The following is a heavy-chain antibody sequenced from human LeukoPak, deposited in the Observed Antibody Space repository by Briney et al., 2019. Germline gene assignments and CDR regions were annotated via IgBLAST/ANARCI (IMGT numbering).Heavy chain of an antibody. J-gene: IGHJ3*02. CDR2: DGSNK. Sequence: DGSNKYYADSVKGQFTISRDNSKNTLYLQMNSLRAEDMAVYYCAKTYYDFWSGSPANTFDIWGQGTMVTVSS. V-gene: IGHV3-30*01. CDR3: AKTYYDFWSGSPANTFDI. D-gene: IGHD3-3*01.